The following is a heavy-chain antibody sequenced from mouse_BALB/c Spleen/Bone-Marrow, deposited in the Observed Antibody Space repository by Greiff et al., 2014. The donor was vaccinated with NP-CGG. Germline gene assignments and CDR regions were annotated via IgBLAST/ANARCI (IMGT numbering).Heavy chain of an antibody. CDR2: ISSGSSTI. D-gene: IGHD1-1*01. J-gene: IGHJ2*01. CDR3: ARRYYGSSFSYFDY. Sequence: DVKLVESVGGLVQPGGSRKLSCAASGFTFSSFGMHWVRQAPEKGLEWVAYISSGSSTIYYADTVKGRFTISRDNPKNTLFLQMTSLRSEDTAMYYCARRYYGSSFSYFDYWGQGTTLTVSS. V-gene: IGHV5-17*02. CDR1: GFTFSSFG.